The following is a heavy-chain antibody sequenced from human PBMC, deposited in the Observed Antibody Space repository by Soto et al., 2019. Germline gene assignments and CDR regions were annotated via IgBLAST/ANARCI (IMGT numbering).Heavy chain of an antibody. J-gene: IGHJ4*02. CDR2: IYYSGST. V-gene: IGHV4-39*01. CDR3: ARHVGRWLQPTGGYYFDY. CDR1: GGSISSSSYY. Sequence: SETLSLTCTVSGGSISSSSYYWGWIRQPPGKGLEWIGSIYYSGSTYYNTSLKSRVTISVDTSKNQFSLKLSSVTAADTAVYYCARHVGRWLQPTGGYYFDYWGQGTLVTVSS. D-gene: IGHD5-12*01.